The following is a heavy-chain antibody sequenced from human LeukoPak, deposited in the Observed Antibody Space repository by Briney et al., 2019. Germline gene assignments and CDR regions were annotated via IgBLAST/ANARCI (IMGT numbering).Heavy chain of an antibody. D-gene: IGHD2-15*01. J-gene: IGHJ5*02. CDR1: GFTFSSYA. V-gene: IGHV3-23*01. Sequence: GGSLRLSCAASGFTFSSYAMSWVRQAPGKGLEWVSAISGSGGSTYYADSVKGRFTISRDNSKNTLYLQMNSLRAEDTAVYYCAKHPLGRSPPHTNWFDPWGQGTLVTVSS. CDR2: ISGSGGST. CDR3: AKHPLGRSPPHTNWFDP.